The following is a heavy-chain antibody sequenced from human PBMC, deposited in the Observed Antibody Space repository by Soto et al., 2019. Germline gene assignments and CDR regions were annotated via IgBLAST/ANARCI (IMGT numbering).Heavy chain of an antibody. Sequence: GXSLRLSCSASGFSFSEYAIHWVDQAPGKGLEYVSGINSNGLSTYYPDSVKDRFTVSRDNSKNTVYLQMGGLRVEDTAVYYCMKEKAAVTSAFDSWGQGTLVTVSS. J-gene: IGHJ4*02. CDR2: INSNGLST. CDR1: GFSFSEYA. V-gene: IGHV3-64D*08. CDR3: MKEKAAVTSAFDS. D-gene: IGHD4-17*01.